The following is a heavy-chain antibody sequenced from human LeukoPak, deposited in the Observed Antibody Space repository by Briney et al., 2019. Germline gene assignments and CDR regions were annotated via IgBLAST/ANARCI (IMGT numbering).Heavy chain of an antibody. J-gene: IGHJ5*02. Sequence: GGSLRLSCAASGFTFSNAWMSWVRQAPGKGLEWVGRIKSKTDGGTTDYAAPVKGRFTISRDDSKNTLYLQMNSLKTEDTAVYYCTTDIVGATSWFDPWGQGTLVTVSS. CDR1: GFTFSNAW. CDR3: TTDIVGATSWFDP. CDR2: IKSKTDGGTT. V-gene: IGHV3-15*01. D-gene: IGHD1-26*01.